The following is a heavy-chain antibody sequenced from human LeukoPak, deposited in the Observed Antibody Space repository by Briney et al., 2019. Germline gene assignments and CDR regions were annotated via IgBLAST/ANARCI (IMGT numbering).Heavy chain of an antibody. CDR2: ISWDGGSY. J-gene: IGHJ4*02. V-gene: IGHV3-43D*03. CDR1: GFTFDDYA. CDR3: AKPYSSSSGYFDY. Sequence: PGGSLRLSCAGSGFTFDDYAMHWVRQAPGKGLEWLSFISWDGGSYHYVDSVKGRFTISRDNSKNSLYLQMNSLRPEDTALYYCAKPYSSSSGYFDYWGQGTLVTVSS. D-gene: IGHD6-6*01.